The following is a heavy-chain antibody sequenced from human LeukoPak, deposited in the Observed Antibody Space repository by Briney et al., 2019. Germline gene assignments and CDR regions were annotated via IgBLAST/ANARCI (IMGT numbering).Heavy chain of an antibody. CDR2: ISAYNGNT. CDR1: GYTFTSYG. Sequence: GASVKVSCKASGYTFTSYGISWVRQAPGQGLEWMRWISAYNGNTNYAQRLQGRVTMTTDTSTSTAYMDLRSLRSDDTAVYYCARDAPGSTFDYWGLGTLVTVSS. V-gene: IGHV1-18*01. D-gene: IGHD6-13*01. J-gene: IGHJ4*02. CDR3: ARDAPGSTFDY.